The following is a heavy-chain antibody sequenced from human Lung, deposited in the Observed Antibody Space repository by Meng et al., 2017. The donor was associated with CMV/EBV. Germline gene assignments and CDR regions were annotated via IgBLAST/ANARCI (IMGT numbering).Heavy chain of an antibody. CDR2: ISYSGST. D-gene: IGHD5-18*01. CDR3: ARALDTAMVTFDY. CDR1: GGSSSRGYYY. J-gene: IGHJ4*02. Sequence: QDERPESGRALVTPTHSRSLPCTVPGGSSSRGYYYWRLCRQPPGKGLEWIGYISYSGSTYYNPSLKSRVTISVDTSKNQFSLKLSSVTAADTAVYYCARALDTAMVTFDYWGQGTLVTASS. V-gene: IGHV4-30-4*08.